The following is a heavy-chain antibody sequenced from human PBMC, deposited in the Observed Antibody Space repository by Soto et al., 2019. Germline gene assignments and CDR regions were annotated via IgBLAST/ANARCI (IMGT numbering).Heavy chain of an antibody. CDR1: GGSISSSSW. CDR3: ALGLSFRGDFDV. Sequence: HLQESGPGLVKPSGTLSLTCDVSGGSISSSSWWTWVRQSPGKGLEWIGEIYHAGSPNYNPSFQSRVTILADKSKNHFSLRLTSVTAADTAIYYCALGLSFRGDFDVWGQGTTVTVSS. V-gene: IGHV4-4*02. CDR2: IYHAGSP. D-gene: IGHD2-21*02. J-gene: IGHJ3*01.